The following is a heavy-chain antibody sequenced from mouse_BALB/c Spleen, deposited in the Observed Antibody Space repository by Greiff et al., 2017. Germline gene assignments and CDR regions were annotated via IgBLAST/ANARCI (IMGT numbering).Heavy chain of an antibody. CDR1: GYTFTSYW. Sequence: QVQLQQPGAELVRPGASVKLSCKASGYTFTSYWINWVKQRPGQGLEWIGNIYPSDSYTNYNQKFKDKATLTVDKSSSTAYLQLSSLTSEDTAVYYCAPITTVVEGAMDYWGQGTSVTVSS. CDR2: IYPSDSYT. CDR3: APITTVVEGAMDY. V-gene: IGHV1-69*02. J-gene: IGHJ4*01. D-gene: IGHD1-1*01.